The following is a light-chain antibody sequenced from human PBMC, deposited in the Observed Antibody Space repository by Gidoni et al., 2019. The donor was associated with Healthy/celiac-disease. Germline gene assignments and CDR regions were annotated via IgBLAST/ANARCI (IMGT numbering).Light chain of an antibody. CDR2: GAS. CDR3: QQYGSSPRT. J-gene: IGKJ1*01. Sequence: EIVWTQSPGTLSLSPGERATLSCRASQSVSSSYLALYQQKPGQAPRLRLYGASSRATGIPDRFSGSRSGTDFTLTISRLEPEDFAVSYCQQYGSSPRTFGQGTKVEIK. CDR1: QSVSSSY. V-gene: IGKV3-20*01.